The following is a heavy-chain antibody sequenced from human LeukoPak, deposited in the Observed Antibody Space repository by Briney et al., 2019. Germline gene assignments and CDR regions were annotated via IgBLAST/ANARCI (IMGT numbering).Heavy chain of an antibody. Sequence: SETLSLTCAVYGGSFSAYYWSWIRQPPGKGLEWIGEINHSGSTNYNPSLKSRVTISVDTSKNRFSLKLSSVTAADTAVYYCARYGKGRWLTSTRPFWYFDLWGRGTLVTVSS. D-gene: IGHD5-24*01. J-gene: IGHJ2*01. CDR1: GGSFSAYY. CDR3: ARYGKGRWLTSTRPFWYFDL. CDR2: INHSGST. V-gene: IGHV4-34*01.